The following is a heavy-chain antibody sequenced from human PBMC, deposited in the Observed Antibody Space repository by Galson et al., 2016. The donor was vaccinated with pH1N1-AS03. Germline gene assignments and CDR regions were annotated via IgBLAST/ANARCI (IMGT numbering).Heavy chain of an antibody. CDR3: ARILGYNYGRVHY. V-gene: IGHV1-69*10. Sequence: SVKVSCKAYGDSFNNYAISWVRQAPGQGLQWVGGIIPTLGIVNVAQSFQGRVTITADASTNTAHMELSSLRSEDTAVHYCARILGYNYGRVHYWGQGTHVTVSS. D-gene: IGHD5-18*01. CDR2: IIPTLGIV. J-gene: IGHJ4*02. CDR1: GDSFNNYA.